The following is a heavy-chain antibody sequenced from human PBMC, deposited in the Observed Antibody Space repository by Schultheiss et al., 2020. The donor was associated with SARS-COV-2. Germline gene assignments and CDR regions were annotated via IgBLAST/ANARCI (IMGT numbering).Heavy chain of an antibody. D-gene: IGHD3-16*02. V-gene: IGHV3-74*01. Sequence: GGSLRLSCAASGFSVSSYWMHWVRQAPGKGLVWVSRIKSDGSGTSYADSVRGRFTISRDNAKNSLYLQMNSLRAEDTAVYYCAKDRYRLFDYWGQGTLVTVSS. J-gene: IGHJ4*02. CDR3: AKDRYRLFDY. CDR2: IKSDGSGT. CDR1: GFSVSSYW.